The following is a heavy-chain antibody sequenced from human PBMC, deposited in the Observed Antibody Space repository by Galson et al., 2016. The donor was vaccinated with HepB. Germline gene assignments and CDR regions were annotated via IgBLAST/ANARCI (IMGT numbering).Heavy chain of an antibody. Sequence: SCKASGYTFTSYDFNWVRQAPGQGLEWMGWLNPNSGNTGIIQKFQGRLTMTRDTSISTAYMELSSLTSEDTAIYFCARTPRGVPSTDYWGQGTLVTVSS. D-gene: IGHD1-26*01. J-gene: IGHJ4*02. V-gene: IGHV1-8*01. CDR3: ARTPRGVPSTDY. CDR1: GYTFTSYD. CDR2: LNPNSGNT.